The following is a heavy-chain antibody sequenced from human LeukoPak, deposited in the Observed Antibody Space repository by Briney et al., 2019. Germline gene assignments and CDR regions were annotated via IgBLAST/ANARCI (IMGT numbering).Heavy chain of an antibody. Sequence: GGSLRLSCAASGFTFSSYAMSWVRQAPGKGLEWVSAISGSGGSTYYAGSVKGRFTISRDNSKNTLYLQMNSLRAEDTAVYYCARNRRGYNWNYPPGYWGQGTLVTVSS. CDR3: ARNRRGYNWNYPPGY. J-gene: IGHJ4*02. CDR2: ISGSGGST. CDR1: GFTFSSYA. D-gene: IGHD1-7*01. V-gene: IGHV3-23*01.